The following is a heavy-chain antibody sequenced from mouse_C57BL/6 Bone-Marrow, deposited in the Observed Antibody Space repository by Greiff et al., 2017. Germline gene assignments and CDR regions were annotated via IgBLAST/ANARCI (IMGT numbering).Heavy chain of an antibody. D-gene: IGHD4-1*01. J-gene: IGHJ4*01. V-gene: IGHV1-64*01. CDR1: GYTFTSYW. Sequence: QVQLKQPGAELVKPGASVKLPCKASGYTFTSYWMHWVKQRPGQGLEWIGMIHPNSGSTNYNEKFKRKATLTVDKSSSTAYMQLSSLTSEDSAVYYCARHLGAMDYWGQGTSVTGSS. CDR3: ARHLGAMDY. CDR2: IHPNSGST.